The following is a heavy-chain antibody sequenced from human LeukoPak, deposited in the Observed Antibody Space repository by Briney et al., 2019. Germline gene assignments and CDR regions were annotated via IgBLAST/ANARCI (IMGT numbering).Heavy chain of an antibody. CDR3: ARAPMVRGTPFDY. CDR2: ISRSGSST. Sequence: GGSLRLSCAASGFTFSSYSMNWVRQAPGKGLEWVSYISRSGSSTYYADSAEGRFIISRDNAKNSLYLQMNSLRAEDTAVYYCARAPMVRGTPFDYWGQGTLVTVSS. D-gene: IGHD3-10*01. CDR1: GFTFSSYS. J-gene: IGHJ4*02. V-gene: IGHV3-48*01.